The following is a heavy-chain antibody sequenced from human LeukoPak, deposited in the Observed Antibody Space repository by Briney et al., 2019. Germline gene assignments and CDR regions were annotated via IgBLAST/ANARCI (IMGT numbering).Heavy chain of an antibody. V-gene: IGHV1-18*01. CDR3: ARASGSYCSSTSCNDAFDI. CDR1: GYTFSSYG. CDR2: TSAYNGNT. Sequence: GAAVKVTYKASGYTFSSYGSTWVRQAPGQGLGWMGWTSAYNGNTNYAQNLQGRVHMTTDTSKSTAYSERKILSSDDATVYYCARASGSYCSSTSCNDAFDIWGQGTRVTVSS. D-gene: IGHD2-2*01. J-gene: IGHJ3*02.